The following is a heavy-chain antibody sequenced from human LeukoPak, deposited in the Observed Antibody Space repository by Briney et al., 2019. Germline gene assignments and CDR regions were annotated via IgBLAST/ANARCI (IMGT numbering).Heavy chain of an antibody. D-gene: IGHD1-26*01. CDR2: IIPIFGTA. CDR1: GGTFSSYA. J-gene: IGHJ4*02. Sequence: GASVKVSCKASGGTFSSYAISWVRQAPGQGLEWMGRIIPIFGTANYAQKFQGRVTITTDESTSTAYMELSSLRSEDTAVYYCAGRDSGTFDYWGQGTLVTVSS. V-gene: IGHV1-69*05. CDR3: AGRDSGTFDY.